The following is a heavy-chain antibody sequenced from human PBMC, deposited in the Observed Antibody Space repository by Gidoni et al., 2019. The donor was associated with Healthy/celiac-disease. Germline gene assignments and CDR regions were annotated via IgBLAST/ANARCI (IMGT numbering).Heavy chain of an antibody. Sequence: EVQLVESGGGLVKPGGALRLSWAASGFNFITYSMNWVRQAPGKGLEWVSSIISSSSYIYYADSVKGRFTISRDNAKNSLYLQMNSLRAEDTAVYYCARDRNTVTPLPNDAFDIWGQGTMVTVSS. CDR1: GFNFITYS. J-gene: IGHJ3*02. D-gene: IGHD4-17*01. CDR2: IISSSSYI. CDR3: ARDRNTVTPLPNDAFDI. V-gene: IGHV3-21*01.